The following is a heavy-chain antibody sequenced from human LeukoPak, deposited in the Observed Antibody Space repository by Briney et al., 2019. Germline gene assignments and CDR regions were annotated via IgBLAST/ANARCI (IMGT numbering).Heavy chain of an antibody. J-gene: IGHJ6*02. V-gene: IGHV5-51*01. CDR3: ARHGDSNAPFYYYYGMDV. CDR1: GYSFTSYW. CDR2: IYPGDSDT. D-gene: IGHD2-21*02. Sequence: GESLKISCKGSGYSFTSYWIGRVRQMPGKGLEWMGIIYPGDSDTRYSPSFQGQVTISADKSISTAYLQWSSLKASDTAMYYCARHGDSNAPFYYYYGMDVWGQGTTVTVSS.